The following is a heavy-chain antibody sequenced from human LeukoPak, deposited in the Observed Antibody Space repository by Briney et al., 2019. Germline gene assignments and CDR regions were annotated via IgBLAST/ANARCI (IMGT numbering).Heavy chain of an antibody. V-gene: IGHV1-69*02. CDR2: IIPILGIA. Sequence: SVKVSFKASGGTFSSYTISWVRQAPGQGLEWMGRIIPILGIANYAQKFQGRVTITADKSTSTAYMELSSLRSEDTAVYCCARVGYSNYEGPYFDYWRQGTLVTVSS. J-gene: IGHJ4*02. CDR1: GGTFSSYT. CDR3: ARVGYSNYEGPYFDY. D-gene: IGHD4-11*01.